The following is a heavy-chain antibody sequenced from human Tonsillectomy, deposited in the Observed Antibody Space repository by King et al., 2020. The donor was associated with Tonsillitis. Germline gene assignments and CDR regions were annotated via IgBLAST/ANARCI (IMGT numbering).Heavy chain of an antibody. J-gene: IGHJ4*02. Sequence: TLKESGPALVKPTQTLTLTCTFSGFSLSTSGMRVSWIRQPPGKALEWLARIDWDDDKFYSTSLKTRLTISKDTSKNQVVLTVTNMDPVDTATYYCARTSVAGLYYFDYWGQGTLVTVPS. D-gene: IGHD6-19*01. CDR3: ARTSVAGLYYFDY. CDR1: GFSLSTSGMR. V-gene: IGHV2-70*04. CDR2: IDWDDDK.